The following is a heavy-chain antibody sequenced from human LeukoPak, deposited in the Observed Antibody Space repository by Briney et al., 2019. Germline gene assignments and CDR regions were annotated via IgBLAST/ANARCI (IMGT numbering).Heavy chain of an antibody. Sequence: GSLRLSCAASGFSISAYWMSWVRQAPGKGLGWVANINQDGSDKYSVDSVKGRFTISRDNAKNSLYLEMNSLRAADTAVYYCARDLVVVGSSFSYGMDVWGQGTTVTVSS. V-gene: IGHV3-7*01. J-gene: IGHJ6*02. CDR1: GFSISAYW. CDR3: ARDLVVVGSSFSYGMDV. D-gene: IGHD2-15*01. CDR2: INQDGSDK.